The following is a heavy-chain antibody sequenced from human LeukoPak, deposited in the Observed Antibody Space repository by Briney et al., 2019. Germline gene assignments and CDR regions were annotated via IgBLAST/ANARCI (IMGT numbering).Heavy chain of an antibody. V-gene: IGHV3-7*03. J-gene: IGHJ6*02. CDR2: IKQDGSEK. Sequence: GGSLRLSCAASGFTFSSYWMSWVRQAPGKGLEWVANIKQDGSEKYYVDSVKGRFTISRDNAKNSLYLQMNSLRAEDTAVYYCASLPGYSSSWYPYYYYGMDVWGQGTTVTVSS. CDR3: ASLPGYSSSWYPYYYYGMDV. CDR1: GFTFSSYW. D-gene: IGHD6-13*01.